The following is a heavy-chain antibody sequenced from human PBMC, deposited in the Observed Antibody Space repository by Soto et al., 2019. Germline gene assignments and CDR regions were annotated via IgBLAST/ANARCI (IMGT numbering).Heavy chain of an antibody. D-gene: IGHD2-15*01. Sequence: QVQVVESGGGVVQAGRSLRLSCAASGFTFSSYGMHWVRQAPGKGLEWVAIIWYDGGNKYYADSVKGRFTISRDNSKNTLYLQMNSLRAEDTAVYYCARDKFLLSYWGQGTLVTVSS. CDR1: GFTFSSYG. J-gene: IGHJ4*02. V-gene: IGHV3-33*01. CDR2: IWYDGGNK. CDR3: ARDKFLLSY.